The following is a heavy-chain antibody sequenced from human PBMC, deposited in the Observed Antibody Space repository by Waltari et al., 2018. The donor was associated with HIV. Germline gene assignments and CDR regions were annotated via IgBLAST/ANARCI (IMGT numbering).Heavy chain of an antibody. CDR1: GFTFSNYA. CDR3: ARDPQYCSSTSCSYYFDY. CDR2: ISYDGSNK. J-gene: IGHJ4*02. Sequence: QVQLVESGGGVVQPGRSLRLSLAAPGFTFSNYALPRVLQAPGKGLGWVAVISYDGSNKYYADSVKGRFTISRDNSKNTLYLQMNSLRAEDTAVYYCARDPQYCSSTSCSYYFDYWGQGTLVTVSS. D-gene: IGHD2-2*01. V-gene: IGHV3-30-3*01.